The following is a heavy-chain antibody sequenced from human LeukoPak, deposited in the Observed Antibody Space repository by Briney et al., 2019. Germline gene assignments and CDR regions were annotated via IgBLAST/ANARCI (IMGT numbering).Heavy chain of an antibody. CDR3: ARVAEQWLVVGANYMDV. V-gene: IGHV3-48*03. Sequence: GGSLRLSCAASGFTFSSYEMNWVRQAPGKGLEWVSYISSSGSTIYYADSVKGRFTISRDNAKNSLYLQMNSLRAEDTAVYYCARVAEQWLVVGANYMDVWGKGTTVTISS. J-gene: IGHJ6*03. CDR1: GFTFSSYE. D-gene: IGHD6-19*01. CDR2: ISSSGSTI.